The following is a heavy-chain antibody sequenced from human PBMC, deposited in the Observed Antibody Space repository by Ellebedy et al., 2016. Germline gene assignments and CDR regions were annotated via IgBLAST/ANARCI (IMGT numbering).Heavy chain of an antibody. V-gene: IGHV3-30*03. CDR2: ISYDGSNK. CDR3: ARDVSSSGWYDSLRIDH. Sequence: GGSLRLXCAASGFIFNDHALHWFRQAVGKGLEWVAVISYDGSNKYYGDSVKGRFTISRDNSKKTVDLQMNSPQPEDAAVYYCARDVSSSGWYDSLRIDHWGQGTPVTASP. CDR1: GFIFNDHA. D-gene: IGHD6-19*01. J-gene: IGHJ4*02.